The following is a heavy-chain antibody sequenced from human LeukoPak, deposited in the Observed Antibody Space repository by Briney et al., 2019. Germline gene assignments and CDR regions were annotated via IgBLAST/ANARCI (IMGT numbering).Heavy chain of an antibody. D-gene: IGHD3-22*01. Sequence: PSETLSLTCTVSGGSISSYYWSWIRQPPGKGLEWIGYIYYSGSTNYNPSLKSRVTMSVDTSKNQFSLKLSSVIAADTAVYYCARANYFDRSGYYPFYWYFDLWGRGTLVTVSS. CDR2: IYYSGST. CDR3: ARANYFDRSGYYPFYWYFDL. J-gene: IGHJ2*01. V-gene: IGHV4-59*12. CDR1: GGSISSYY.